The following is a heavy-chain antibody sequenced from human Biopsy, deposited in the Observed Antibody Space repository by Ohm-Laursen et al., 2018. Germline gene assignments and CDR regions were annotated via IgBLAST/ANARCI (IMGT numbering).Heavy chain of an antibody. CDR2: ISWNSVGI. V-gene: IGHV3-9*01. Sequence: SLRLSCAASGFIFADYAMHWVRQAPGKDLEWVSGISWNSVGIGYADSVKGRFTISRDNAKNFLYLEMNNLRPEDTALYYCAKIHCSGGSCYPNAFDMWGHGTRVTVS. CDR1: GFIFADYA. CDR3: AKIHCSGGSCYPNAFDM. D-gene: IGHD2-15*01. J-gene: IGHJ3*02.